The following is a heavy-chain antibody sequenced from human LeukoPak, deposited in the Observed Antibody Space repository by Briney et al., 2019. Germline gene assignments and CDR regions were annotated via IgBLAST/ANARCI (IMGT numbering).Heavy chain of an antibody. D-gene: IGHD4-17*01. CDR2: ISAYNGNT. CDR3: ARDSHDYGDLTHIDY. Sequence: ASVTVSFKASGYTFTNYGISWVRQAPGQGGEGMGWISAYNGNTNYAQKLQGRVTMTTDTSTSTAYMELRSLRSDDTAVYYCARDSHDYGDLTHIDYWGQGTLVTVSS. CDR1: GYTFTNYG. J-gene: IGHJ4*02. V-gene: IGHV1-18*01.